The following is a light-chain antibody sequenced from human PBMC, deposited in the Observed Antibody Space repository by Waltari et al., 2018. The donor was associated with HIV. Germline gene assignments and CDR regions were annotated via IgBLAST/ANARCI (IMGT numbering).Light chain of an antibody. Sequence: QSVLTQPPSASGTPGQRVTISCSGSNSNIGGNTVNWYQHLPGTAPKLLLFSNPQRPSGVPDRFSGSKSGTSASLAISGLQSEDEADYYCASRDDSLNGPVFGRGTKLTVL. J-gene: IGLJ2*01. CDR3: ASRDDSLNGPV. CDR1: NSNIGGNT. V-gene: IGLV1-44*01. CDR2: SNP.